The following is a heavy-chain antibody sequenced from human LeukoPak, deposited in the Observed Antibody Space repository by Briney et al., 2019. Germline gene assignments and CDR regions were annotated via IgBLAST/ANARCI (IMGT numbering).Heavy chain of an antibody. V-gene: IGHV3-23*01. D-gene: IGHD3-22*01. CDR3: AKADSGYRN. CDR2: ISNSGSNT. J-gene: IGHJ4*02. Sequence: GGSLRLSCAASGFTFSTYAMTWVRQAPGKGLEWVSGISNSGSNTYYKDSVKGRFTISRDNSKNMLYLQMNSLRVDDTAVYYCAKADSGYRNWGQGTLVTVSS. CDR1: GFTFSTYA.